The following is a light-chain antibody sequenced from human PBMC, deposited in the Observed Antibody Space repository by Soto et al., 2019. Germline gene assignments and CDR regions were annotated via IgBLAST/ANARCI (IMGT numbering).Light chain of an antibody. CDR2: GSS. CDR1: QSVSGTY. V-gene: IGKV3-20*01. J-gene: IGKJ2*01. CDR3: QHYGGSPPYT. Sequence: EIVLTQSPGTLSLSPGERVTLSCRASQSVSGTYLAWYQQKPGQAPRLLIYGSSNRAIGIPDRFSGSGSGTDFTLTISRLESEDFAVYYCQHYGGSPPYTFGQGTNLEIK.